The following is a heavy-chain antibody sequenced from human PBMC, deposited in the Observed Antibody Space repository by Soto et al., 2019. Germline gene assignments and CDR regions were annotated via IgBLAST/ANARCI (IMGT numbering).Heavy chain of an antibody. Sequence: GSLRLSCAASGFTFSSYSMNWVRQAPGKGLEWVSSISSSSSYIYYADSVKGRFTISRDNAKNSLYLQMDSLRAEDTAVYYCARDINPYYDFWSGYPDNWFDPWGQGTLVTVSS. D-gene: IGHD3-3*01. CDR1: GFTFSSYS. CDR2: ISSSSSYI. J-gene: IGHJ5*02. CDR3: ARDINPYYDFWSGYPDNWFDP. V-gene: IGHV3-21*01.